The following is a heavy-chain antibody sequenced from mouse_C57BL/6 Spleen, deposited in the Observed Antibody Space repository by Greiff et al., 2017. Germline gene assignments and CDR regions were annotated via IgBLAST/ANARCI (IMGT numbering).Heavy chain of an antibody. Sequence: QVQLQQPGAELVMPGASVKLSCKASGYTFTSYWMHWVKQRPGQGLEWIGEIDPSDSYTNYNQKFKGKSTLTVDKSSSTAYMQLSSLTSEDSAVYYCARRIERYFDVWGTGTTVNVSS. CDR1: GYTFTSYW. V-gene: IGHV1-69*01. J-gene: IGHJ1*03. CDR2: IDPSDSYT. CDR3: ARRIERYFDV.